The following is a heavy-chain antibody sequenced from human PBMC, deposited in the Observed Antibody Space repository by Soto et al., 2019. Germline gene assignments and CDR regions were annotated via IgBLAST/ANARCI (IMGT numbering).Heavy chain of an antibody. Sequence: ASETLSLTCTVSGGSISSYYWRWIRQPPGKGLEWIGYIYYSGSTNYNPSLKSRVTISVDTSKNQFSLKLSSVTAADTAAYYCAREGVLRYFDWFPPSRYGMDVWGQGTTVTVSS. J-gene: IGHJ6*02. CDR2: IYYSGST. CDR3: AREGVLRYFDWFPPSRYGMDV. D-gene: IGHD3-9*01. CDR1: GGSISSYY. V-gene: IGHV4-59*01.